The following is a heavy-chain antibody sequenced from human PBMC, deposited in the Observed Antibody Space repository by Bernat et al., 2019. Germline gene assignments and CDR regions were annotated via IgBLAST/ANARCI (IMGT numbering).Heavy chain of an antibody. CDR3: ARGRAYYRHFDY. Sequence: QVQLQQWGAGLLKPSETLSLTCAVYGGSFSGYYWSWIRQPPGKGLEWIGEINHSGSTNYNPSLKSRVTISVDTSKNQFSLKLSSVTAADTAVYYCARGRAYYRHFDYWGQGTLVTVSS. V-gene: IGHV4-34*01. CDR1: GGSFSGYY. J-gene: IGHJ4*02. CDR2: INHSGST. D-gene: IGHD3-3*01.